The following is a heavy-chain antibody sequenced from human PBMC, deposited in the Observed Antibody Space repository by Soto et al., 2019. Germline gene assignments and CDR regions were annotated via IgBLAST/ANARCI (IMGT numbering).Heavy chain of an antibody. Sequence: GGSLRLSCAASGFTVSSNYMSWVRQAPGKGLEWVSVIYNGGSTYYADSVKGRFTISRDNSKNTLYLQMNSLRAEDTAVYCCSRSYCSGGNCYFAFDIWGQGTMVTVSS. CDR2: IYNGGST. V-gene: IGHV3-66*01. CDR3: SRSYCSGGNCYFAFDI. J-gene: IGHJ3*02. CDR1: GFTVSSNY. D-gene: IGHD2-15*01.